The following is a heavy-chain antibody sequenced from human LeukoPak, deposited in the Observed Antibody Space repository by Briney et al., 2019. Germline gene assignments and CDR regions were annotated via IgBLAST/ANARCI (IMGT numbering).Heavy chain of an antibody. CDR2: IYHSGST. J-gene: IGHJ4*02. CDR1: GYSISSGYY. D-gene: IGHD3-10*01. CDR3: AREMVRGVISFDY. Sequence: SETLSLTCTVSGYSISSGYYWGWIRQPPGKGLEWIGSIYHSGSTYYNPSLKSRVTISVDTSKNQFSLKLSSVTAADTAVYYCAREMVRGVISFDYWGQGTLVTVSS. V-gene: IGHV4-38-2*02.